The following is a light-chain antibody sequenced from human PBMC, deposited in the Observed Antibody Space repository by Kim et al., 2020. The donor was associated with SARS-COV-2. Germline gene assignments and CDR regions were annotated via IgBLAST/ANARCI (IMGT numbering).Light chain of an antibody. CDR3: HQRYSTPRT. CDR2: AAS. Sequence: DIQMTQSPSSLSASVGDGVTITCRASQSISRNLNCYQQKPGKAPELLIYAASSLQSGVPSRFSGSGYGTDFTLTISRLQPEDFATYYCHQRYSTPRTFGEGTTVDSK. V-gene: IGKV1-39*01. CDR1: QSISRN. J-gene: IGKJ1*01.